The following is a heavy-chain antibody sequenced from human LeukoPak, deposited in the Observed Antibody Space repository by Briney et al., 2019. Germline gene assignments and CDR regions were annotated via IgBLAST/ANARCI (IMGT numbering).Heavy chain of an antibody. CDR1: GFTFSDYW. Sequence: PGGSLRLSCEGSGFTFSDYWMGWVRQAPGKGLEWVANINPAGRDTYYVDSVKGRFTISRDNAKKSTFLQMNSLRVEETASYHCVRWGVTAGMQDWGQGTLVTVSS. CDR3: VRWGVTAGMQD. D-gene: IGHD2-2*01. J-gene: IGHJ4*02. CDR2: INPAGRDT. V-gene: IGHV3-7*01.